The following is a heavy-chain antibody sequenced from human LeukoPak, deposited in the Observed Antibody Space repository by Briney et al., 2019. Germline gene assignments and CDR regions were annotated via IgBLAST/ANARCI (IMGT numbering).Heavy chain of an antibody. CDR1: GGTFSSYA. Sequence: GASVKVYCKASGGTFSSYAISWVRQAPGQGLEWMGGIIPIFGTANYAQKFQGRVTITADESTSTAYMELSSLRSEDTAVYYCARESRPSYSSGWYYYYYGMDVWGQGTTVTVSS. D-gene: IGHD6-19*01. V-gene: IGHV1-69*13. J-gene: IGHJ6*02. CDR3: ARESRPSYSSGWYYYYYGMDV. CDR2: IIPIFGTA.